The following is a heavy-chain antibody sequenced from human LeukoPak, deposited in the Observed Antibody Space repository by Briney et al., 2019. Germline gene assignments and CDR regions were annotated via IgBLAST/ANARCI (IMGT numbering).Heavy chain of an antibody. CDR2: IYYSGST. CDR1: GGSISSYY. V-gene: IGHV4-59*01. D-gene: IGHD3-10*01. J-gene: IGHJ4*02. CDR3: ARVGENGVDY. Sequence: SETLSLTCTVSGGSISSYYWSWIRQPPGKGLEWIGYIYYSGSTNCNPSLKSRVTISVDTSKNQFSLKLSSVTAADTAVYYCARVGENGVDYWGQGTLVTVSS.